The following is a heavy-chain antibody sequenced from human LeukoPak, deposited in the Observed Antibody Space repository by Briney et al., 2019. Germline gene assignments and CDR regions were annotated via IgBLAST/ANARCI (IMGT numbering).Heavy chain of an antibody. D-gene: IGHD5-18*01. CDR2: IYTSGNA. Sequence: SETLSLTCTVSGGSISSYYWSWIRQPAGKGLEWIGRIYTSGNANYNPSLNSRVTMSVDTSKNQFSLKLSFVTAADTAVYYCASGGGGYSYGYLDYWGQGTLVTVSS. CDR1: GGSISSYY. J-gene: IGHJ4*02. CDR3: ASGGGGYSYGYLDY. V-gene: IGHV4-4*07.